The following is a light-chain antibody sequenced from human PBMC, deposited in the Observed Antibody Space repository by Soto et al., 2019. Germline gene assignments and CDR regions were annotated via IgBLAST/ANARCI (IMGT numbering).Light chain of an antibody. CDR1: QSVSNNY. V-gene: IGKV3-20*01. CDR2: GAS. Sequence: EIALTQSPGTLSLSPGERATVSCRASQSVSNNYLAWYQQKPGQAPRLLIYGASNRATGIPDRFSGSGSGTDFTLTISRLEPEDFAVYYCQQYGSSGTFGQGTKV. CDR3: QQYGSSGT. J-gene: IGKJ1*01.